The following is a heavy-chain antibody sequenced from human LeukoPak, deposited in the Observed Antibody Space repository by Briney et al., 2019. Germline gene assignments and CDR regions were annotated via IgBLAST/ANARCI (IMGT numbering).Heavy chain of an antibody. D-gene: IGHD3-22*01. Sequence: SETLSLTCTLFGSSINSVYSWGWIRQPQGKGLVWIGSIYHNGKTYYNSSLKSRVTISVHTSENQLSLKLSSVTAADTAVYYCASYKTYYDSSGNPFDYWGQGTLVTVSS. CDR1: GSSINSVYS. V-gene: IGHV4-38-2*02. CDR2: IYHNGKT. CDR3: ASYKTYYDSSGNPFDY. J-gene: IGHJ4*02.